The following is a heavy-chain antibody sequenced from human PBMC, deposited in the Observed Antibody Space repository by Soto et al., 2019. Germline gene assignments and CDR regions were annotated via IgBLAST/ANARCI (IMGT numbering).Heavy chain of an antibody. Sequence: QVRVVQSGAEVKKPGASVRVSCKTSGYTFTDYDINWVRQAPGQGLEWMGWVSPDHGNAGYAQQFEGRVTMTSDTSISTVCLELTNLRSEDTAVYYSAVTTGYWGQGTKVTVSS. D-gene: IGHD4-17*01. CDR1: GYTFTDYD. J-gene: IGHJ4*02. CDR3: AVTTGY. V-gene: IGHV1-8*01. CDR2: VSPDHGNA.